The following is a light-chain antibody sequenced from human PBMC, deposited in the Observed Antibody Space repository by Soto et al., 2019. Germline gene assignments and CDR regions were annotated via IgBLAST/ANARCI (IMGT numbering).Light chain of an antibody. J-gene: IGLJ2*01. CDR2: AVS. CDR1: SSDVGGYNH. Sequence: QLVLTQPASVSGSPGQSITISCTGTSSDVGGYNHVSWYQHSPGKAPKLILFAVSDRPSGVSHRFSGSKSGNTASLTISGLQADDEADYYCCSYTSLSTVVFGGGTKLTVL. CDR3: CSYTSLSTVV. V-gene: IGLV2-14*01.